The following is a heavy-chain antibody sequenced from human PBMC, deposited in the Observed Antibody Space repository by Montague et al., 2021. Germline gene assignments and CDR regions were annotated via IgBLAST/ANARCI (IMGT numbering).Heavy chain of an antibody. J-gene: IGHJ4*02. CDR3: ARGRWAPFDY. CDR2: IKQGGSDQ. V-gene: IGHV3-7*03. D-gene: IGHD1-26*01. CDR1: GFTFSDYW. Sequence: SLRLSCAVSGFTFSDYWMNWVRQAPGKGLEWVANIKQGGSDQYYVDSVKGRFTISRDNAKNSVYLQMSSLRAEDSAVYYCARGRWAPFDYWGQGALVTVSS.